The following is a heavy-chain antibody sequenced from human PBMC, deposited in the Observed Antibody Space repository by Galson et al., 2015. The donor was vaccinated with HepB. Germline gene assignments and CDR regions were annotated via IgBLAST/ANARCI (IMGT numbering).Heavy chain of an antibody. CDR1: GGSISSYY. D-gene: IGHD5-18*01. J-gene: IGHJ4*02. CDR2: IYYSGST. CDR3: ASRGYSYGSFDY. Sequence: ETLSLTCTVSGGSISSYYWSWIRQPPGKGLEWIGYIYYSGSTNYNPSLKSRVTISVDTSKNQFSLKLSSVTAADTAVYYCASRGYSYGSFDYWGQGTLVTVSS. V-gene: IGHV4-59*01.